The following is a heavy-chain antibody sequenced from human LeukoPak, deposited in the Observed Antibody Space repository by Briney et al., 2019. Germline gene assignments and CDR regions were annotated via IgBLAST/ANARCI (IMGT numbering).Heavy chain of an antibody. CDR3: ARAPPVSGYDFFGY. CDR1: GFTFTSYA. D-gene: IGHD5-12*01. V-gene: IGHV1-3*01. J-gene: IGHJ4*02. CDR2: INAGDGNT. Sequence: PGGSLRLSCAASGFTFTSYAMHWVRQAPGQRLEWMGWINAGDGNTKYSQKFQGRVTITRDTSASTAYMELSSLRSEDTAVYYCARAPPVSGYDFFGYWGQGTLVTVSS.